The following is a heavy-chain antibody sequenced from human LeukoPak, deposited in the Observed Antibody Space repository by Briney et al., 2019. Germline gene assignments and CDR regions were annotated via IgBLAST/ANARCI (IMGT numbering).Heavy chain of an antibody. Sequence: PSETLSLTCTVSGYSISNSYYWGWFRQSPGKGLEWIGSIYHSGSTYYNPSLKSRVTISVDTSKNQFSLKLSSVTAADTAVYYCARVGTTGTTGRDYWGQGTLVTVSS. V-gene: IGHV4-38-2*02. D-gene: IGHD1-1*01. J-gene: IGHJ4*02. CDR1: GYSISNSYY. CDR2: IYHSGST. CDR3: ARVGTTGTTGRDY.